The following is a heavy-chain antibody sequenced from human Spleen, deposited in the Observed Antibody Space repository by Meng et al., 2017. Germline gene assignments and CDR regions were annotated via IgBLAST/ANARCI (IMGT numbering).Heavy chain of an antibody. Sequence: GESLKISCAASGFMFSRYAMTWVRQAPGKGLEWVSGMSGSGGTTNYVDSVKGRFTISRDNSKNTLYLQMNSLRAEDTAVYYCARGAYWGQGTLVTVSS. J-gene: IGHJ4*02. V-gene: IGHV3-23*01. CDR3: ARGAY. CDR1: GFMFSRYA. CDR2: MSGSGGTT.